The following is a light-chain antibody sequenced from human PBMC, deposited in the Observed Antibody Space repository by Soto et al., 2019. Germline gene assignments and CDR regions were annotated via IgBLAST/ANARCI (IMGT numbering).Light chain of an antibody. J-gene: IGKJ4*01. CDR2: GAS. Sequence: EIVLTQSPGTLSLSPGERATLSCRASQSVSSSYLAWYQQKPGQAPMLLIYGASSRPTGPPDRFRGSGSGTDFTLTISRLEPEDFAGYYCQQCDGSPRLTCGGGTKLEIK. CDR3: QQCDGSPRLT. CDR1: QSVSSSY. V-gene: IGKV3-20*01.